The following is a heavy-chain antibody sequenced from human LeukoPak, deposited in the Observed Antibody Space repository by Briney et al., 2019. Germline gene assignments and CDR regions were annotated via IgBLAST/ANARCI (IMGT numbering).Heavy chain of an antibody. CDR1: GFTFDDYA. Sequence: TGGSLRLSCAASGFTFDDYAMHWVRQAPGKGLEWVSGISWNSGSIGYADSVKGRFTISRDNAKNSLYLQMNSLRAEDTALYYCAKDSLEGPHWFDPWGQGTLVTVSS. V-gene: IGHV3-9*01. CDR2: ISWNSGSI. J-gene: IGHJ5*02. CDR3: AKDSLEGPHWFDP. D-gene: IGHD5-24*01.